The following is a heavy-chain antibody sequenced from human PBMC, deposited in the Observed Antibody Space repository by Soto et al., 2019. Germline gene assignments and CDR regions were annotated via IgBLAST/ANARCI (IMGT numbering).Heavy chain of an antibody. Sequence: SETLSLTCTVSGGSISSYYWSWIRQPPGKGLEWIGYIYYSGSTDYNPSLKSRVSISVDTSKNQFSLKLNSVTAADTAMYYCARGGSNDFFGLDVWGQGTTVT. CDR1: GGSISSYY. CDR2: IYYSGST. J-gene: IGHJ6*02. CDR3: ARGGSNDFFGLDV. D-gene: IGHD1-1*01. V-gene: IGHV4-59*12.